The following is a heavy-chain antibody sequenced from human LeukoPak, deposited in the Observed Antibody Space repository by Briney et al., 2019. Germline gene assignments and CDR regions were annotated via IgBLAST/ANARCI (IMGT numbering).Heavy chain of an antibody. CDR3: ARGVQFGESTNRFDP. J-gene: IGHJ5*02. CDR2: INPNSGGT. Sequence: ASVKVSCKASGYTFTGYYMHWVRQALGQGLEWMGWINPNSGGTNYAQKFQGRVTMTRDTSISTAYMELSRLRSDDTAVYYCARGVQFGESTNRFDPWGQGTLVTVSS. V-gene: IGHV1-2*02. CDR1: GYTFTGYY. D-gene: IGHD3-10*01.